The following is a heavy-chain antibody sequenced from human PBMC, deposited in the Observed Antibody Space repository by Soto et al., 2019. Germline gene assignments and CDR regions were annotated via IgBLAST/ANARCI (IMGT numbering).Heavy chain of an antibody. J-gene: IGHJ6*02. CDR1: GGSISSSNW. Sequence: PSETLSLTCAVSGGSISSSNWWSWARQPPGKGLEWIGEIYHSGSTKYNPSLKSRVTISVDKSKNQFSLKLSSVTAADTAVYYCASVRGGYYYGMDVWGQGTTVTVSS. D-gene: IGHD3-10*02. CDR3: ASVRGGYYYGMDV. CDR2: IYHSGST. V-gene: IGHV4-4*02.